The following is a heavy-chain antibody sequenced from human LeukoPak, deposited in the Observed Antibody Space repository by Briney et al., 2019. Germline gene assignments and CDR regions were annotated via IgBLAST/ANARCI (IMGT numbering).Heavy chain of an antibody. CDR3: ARDPLTYYYDSSGYFDY. D-gene: IGHD3-22*01. V-gene: IGHV3-30*04. Sequence: GGSLRLSCAASGFTFSSYAMHWVRQAPGKGLEWVAVISYDGSNKYYADSVKGRFTISRDNSKNTLYLQMNSLRAEDTAVYYCARDPLTYYYDSSGYFDYWGQGTLVTVFS. CDR2: ISYDGSNK. CDR1: GFTFSSYA. J-gene: IGHJ4*02.